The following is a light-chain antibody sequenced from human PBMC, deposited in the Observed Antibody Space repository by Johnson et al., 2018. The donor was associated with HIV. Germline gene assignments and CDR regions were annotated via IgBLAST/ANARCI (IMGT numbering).Light chain of an antibody. Sequence: QSVLTQPPSVSAAPGQKVTISCSGSNSNIGNNYVSWYQQLPGTAPKLLIYENNKRPSGIPDRFSGSKSGTSATLGITGLQTGDEADYYCGTWDSSLNALYVFGTGTKVTVI. J-gene: IGLJ1*01. CDR2: ENN. CDR1: NSNIGNNY. CDR3: GTWDSSLNALYV. V-gene: IGLV1-51*02.